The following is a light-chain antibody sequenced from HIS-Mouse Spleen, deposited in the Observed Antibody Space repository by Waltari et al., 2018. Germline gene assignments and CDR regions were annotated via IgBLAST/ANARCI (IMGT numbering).Light chain of an antibody. CDR2: EGS. CDR1: SSDVGSYNL. Sequence: QSALTQPASASGSPGQSITISCTGTSSDVGSYNLLPWYQQHPGKAPKLMIYEGSKRPSGVSNRFSGSKSGNTASLTISGLQAEDEADYYCCSYAGSSTWVFGGGTKLTVL. V-gene: IGLV2-23*01. J-gene: IGLJ3*02. CDR3: CSYAGSSTWV.